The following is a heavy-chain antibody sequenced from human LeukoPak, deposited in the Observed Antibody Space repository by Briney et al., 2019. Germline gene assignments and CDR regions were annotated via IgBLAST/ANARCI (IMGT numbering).Heavy chain of an antibody. J-gene: IGHJ4*02. CDR3: ARHEGWLHADY. D-gene: IGHD5-12*01. V-gene: IGHV4-39*01. CDR1: GGSITSISYY. CDR2: VYYSGST. Sequence: SESLSLTCAVSGGSITSISYYWGWIRQPPGKGLEWIGSVYYSGSTYYNPSRKSRVTMSVDTSKSQSSLKLSSVTAADTAVYCRARHEGWLHADYWGRGTLVIVSS.